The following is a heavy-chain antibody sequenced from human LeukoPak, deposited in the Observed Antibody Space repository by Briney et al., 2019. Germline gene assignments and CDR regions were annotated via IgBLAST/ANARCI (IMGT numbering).Heavy chain of an antibody. CDR2: IYYSGST. D-gene: IGHD6-6*01. Sequence: PSETLSLTCTVSGGSISSYYWSWIRQPPGKGLEWIGYIYYSGSTNYNPSLTSRVTISVDTSKNQFSLKLSSVTAADTAAYYCAREYSSSSGYIWFHPWGQGTLVTVSS. V-gene: IGHV4-59*01. CDR1: GGSISSYY. J-gene: IGHJ5*02. CDR3: AREYSSSSGYIWFHP.